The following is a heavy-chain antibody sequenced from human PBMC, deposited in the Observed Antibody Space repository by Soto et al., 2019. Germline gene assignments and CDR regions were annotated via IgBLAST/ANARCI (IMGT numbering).Heavy chain of an antibody. CDR1: GGSIIGFY. V-gene: IGHV4-4*07. CDR3: ARGPFCGDDCYFDV. Sequence: ETLSLTCTVAGGSIIGFYWSWVRQPAGKGLEWIGRIYSSGTTKYNPSLRNRVTMSVDTSTDQYSLNLASMTAADTAVYFCARGPFCGDDCYFDVWGQGTQVTVSS. D-gene: IGHD2-21*02. CDR2: IYSSGTT. J-gene: IGHJ4*02.